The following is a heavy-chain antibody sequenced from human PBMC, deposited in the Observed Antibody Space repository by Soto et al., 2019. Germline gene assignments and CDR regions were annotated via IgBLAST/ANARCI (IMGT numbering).Heavy chain of an antibody. J-gene: IGHJ6*02. CDR2: TYYRSKWYN. D-gene: IGHD6-13*01. Sequence: HTLTVLCRMSGSGSFSNTAASDFLKKSPSRGLYCLGRTYYRSKWYNDYAVSVKSRITINPDTSKNQFSLQLNSVTPEDTAVYYCARDRGIAASGFYYHYGMEVWGQGTTVTVSS. CDR1: GSGSFSNTAA. CDR3: ARDRGIAASGFYYHYGMEV. V-gene: IGHV6-1*01.